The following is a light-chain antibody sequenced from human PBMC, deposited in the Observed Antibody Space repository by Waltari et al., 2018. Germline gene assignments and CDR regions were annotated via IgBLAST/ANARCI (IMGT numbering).Light chain of an antibody. Sequence: DIQMTQSPYSLSASVGDRVHITCQASQDISNYLNWYQQKPGKAPKLLIYDASNLETGVPSRFSGSGSGTDFTFTISSLQPEDIATYYCQQYDNPPITFGQGTRLEIK. J-gene: IGKJ5*01. V-gene: IGKV1-33*01. CDR1: QDISNY. CDR2: DAS. CDR3: QQYDNPPIT.